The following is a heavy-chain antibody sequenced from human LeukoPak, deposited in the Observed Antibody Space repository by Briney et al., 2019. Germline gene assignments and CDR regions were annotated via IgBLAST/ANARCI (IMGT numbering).Heavy chain of an antibody. CDR1: GDSITTSNYH. CDR3: VRDRYGGYRDFDF. D-gene: IGHD4-23*01. V-gene: IGHV4-39*01. CDR2: IFRNGFT. J-gene: IGHJ4*02. Sequence: SETLSLTCTVSGDSITTSNYHWGWIRQPPGKGLEWIGSIFRNGFTSYNPSLKSRVTIFVDTSKNQVSLKLNSVTAADTAVYHCVRDRYGGYRDFDFWGQGTLVTVSS.